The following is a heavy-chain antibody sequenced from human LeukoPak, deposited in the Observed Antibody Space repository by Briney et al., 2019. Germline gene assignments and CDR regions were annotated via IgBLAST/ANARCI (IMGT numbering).Heavy chain of an antibody. V-gene: IGHV1-2*02. CDR1: GYTFTGYY. Sequence: ASVKVSCKASGYTFTGYYMHWLRQAPGQGLEWMGWINPNSGGTNYAQKFQGRVTMTRDTSISTAYMELSRLRSDDTAVYYCARVVEWYYDSSGYYYDLWGQGTLVTVSS. J-gene: IGHJ4*02. CDR3: ARVVEWYYDSSGYYYDL. CDR2: INPNSGGT. D-gene: IGHD3-22*01.